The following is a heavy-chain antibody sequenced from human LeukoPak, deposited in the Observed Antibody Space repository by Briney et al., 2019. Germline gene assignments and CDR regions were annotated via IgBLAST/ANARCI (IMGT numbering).Heavy chain of an antibody. CDR1: GGSISSSSYY. D-gene: IGHD2-15*01. CDR3: ASIYCSGGSCWYYFDY. Sequence: PSETLSLTCTVPGGSISSSSYYWGWIRQPPGKGLEWIVSIYYSGSTYYNPSLKSRVTISVDTSKNQFSLKLSSVTAADTAVYYCASIYCSGGSCWYYFDYWGQGTLVTVSS. V-gene: IGHV4-39*01. J-gene: IGHJ4*02. CDR2: IYYSGST.